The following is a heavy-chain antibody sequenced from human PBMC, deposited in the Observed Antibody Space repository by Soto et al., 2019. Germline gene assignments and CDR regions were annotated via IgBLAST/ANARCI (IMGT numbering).Heavy chain of an antibody. CDR2: TRSKASSYAT. D-gene: IGHD2-2*01. J-gene: IGHJ3*02. V-gene: IGHV3-73*01. CDR1: GFTFSGSA. CDR3: TRKLPGYCSSTSCFDPAFDI. Sequence: GGSLRLSCAASGFTFSGSAMHWVRQASGKGLEWVGRTRSKASSYATAYAASVKGRFTISRDDSKNTAYLQMNSLKTEDTAVYYCTRKLPGYCSSTSCFDPAFDIWGQGTTVTVSS.